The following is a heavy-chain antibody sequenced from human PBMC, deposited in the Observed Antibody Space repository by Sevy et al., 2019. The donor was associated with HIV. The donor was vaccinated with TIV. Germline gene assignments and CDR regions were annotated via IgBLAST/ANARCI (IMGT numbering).Heavy chain of an antibody. CDR1: GFTFSSYA. Sequence: GGSLRLSCAASGFTFSSYAMHWVRQAPGKGLEWVAVISYDGSNKYYADSVKGRFTISRDNSKKTLYLQMNSLRAEDTAVHYCARDSSGSWLIYCYYGMDVWGQGTTVTVS. V-gene: IGHV3-30-3*01. CDR3: ARDSSGSWLIYCYYGMDV. D-gene: IGHD3-10*01. CDR2: ISYDGSNK. J-gene: IGHJ6*02.